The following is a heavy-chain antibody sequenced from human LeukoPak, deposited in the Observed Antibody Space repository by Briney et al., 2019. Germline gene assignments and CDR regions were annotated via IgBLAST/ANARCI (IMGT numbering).Heavy chain of an antibody. D-gene: IGHD6-13*01. J-gene: IGHJ4*02. CDR1: GGSISRSSYY. CDR2: IYYSGST. V-gene: IGHV4-39*01. CDR3: ARWDSSSWYADY. Sequence: PSETVSLTCTVSGGSISRSSYYWGWIRQPPGKGLEWIGSIYYSGSTYYNPSLKSRVTISVDTSKNQFSLKLSSVTAADTAVYYCARWDSSSWYADYWGQGTLVTVSS.